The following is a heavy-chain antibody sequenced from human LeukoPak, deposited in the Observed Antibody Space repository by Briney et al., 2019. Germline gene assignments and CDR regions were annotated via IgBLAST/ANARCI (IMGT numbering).Heavy chain of an antibody. D-gene: IGHD5-12*01. CDR2: ISYDGSNK. V-gene: IGHV3-30*04. CDR3: AREVYSGYHFDY. J-gene: IGHJ4*02. CDR1: GFTFSSYA. Sequence: GRPLRLSCAASGFTFSSYAMHWVRQAPGKGLEWVAVISYDGSNKYYADSVKGRFTISRDNSKNTLYLQMNSLRAEDTAVYYCAREVYSGYHFDYWGQGTLVTVSS.